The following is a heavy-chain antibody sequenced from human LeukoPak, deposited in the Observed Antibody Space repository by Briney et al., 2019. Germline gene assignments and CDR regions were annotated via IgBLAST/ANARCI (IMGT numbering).Heavy chain of an antibody. J-gene: IGHJ4*02. D-gene: IGHD1-26*01. V-gene: IGHV3-74*01. CDR3: ARGGRIMGATIDY. CDR1: GFTFSSYW. Sequence: PGGSLRLSCAASGFTFSSYWMHWVRQAPGKGLVWVSRVNTDGGSTSYADSVKGRFTISRDNAKNTLYLRMDSLRAEDTAVYYCARGGRIMGATIDYWGQGALVTVSS. CDR2: VNTDGGST.